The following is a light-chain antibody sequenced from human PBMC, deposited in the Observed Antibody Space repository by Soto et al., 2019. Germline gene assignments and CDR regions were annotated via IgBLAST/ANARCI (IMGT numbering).Light chain of an antibody. CDR3: SSYTSSSTRV. CDR2: EVS. J-gene: IGLJ1*01. Sequence: QSALTQPASLSGSPGQSITISCTGTSSDIGAYDYVSWYQQHPGKAPKLMIYEVSNRPSGVSNRFSGSKSGNTASLTISGLQAEDEADYYCSSYTSSSTRVFGTGTKLTVL. V-gene: IGLV2-14*01. CDR1: SSDIGAYDY.